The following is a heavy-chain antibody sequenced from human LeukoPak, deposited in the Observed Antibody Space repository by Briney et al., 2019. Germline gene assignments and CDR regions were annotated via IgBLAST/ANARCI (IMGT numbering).Heavy chain of an antibody. Sequence: GGSLRLSCAASGFTFSSYAMHWVRQAPGKGLEWVAVISYDGSNKYYADSVKGRFTISRDNSKNTLYLQMNSLRAEDTAVYYCARNSRWFGEFDYWGQGTLVTVSS. J-gene: IGHJ4*02. CDR1: GFTFSSYA. D-gene: IGHD3-10*01. CDR3: ARNSRWFGEFDY. CDR2: ISYDGSNK. V-gene: IGHV3-30-3*01.